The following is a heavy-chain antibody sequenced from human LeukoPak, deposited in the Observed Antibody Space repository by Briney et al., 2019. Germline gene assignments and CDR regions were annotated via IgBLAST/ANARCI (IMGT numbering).Heavy chain of an antibody. J-gene: IGHJ5*02. CDR1: GFPFSSHG. CDR2: ISPGGGPT. CDR3: AKDAPDGDYWEDWFDP. D-gene: IGHD4-17*01. V-gene: IGHV3-23*01. Sequence: PGGSLRLSCAGSGFPFSSHGMNWVRQAPGKGLEWVSGISPGGGPTYYADSVKGRFTISRDDSKNTLYLQMKNLRAEDTAVYYCAKDAPDGDYWEDWFDPWGQGTLVTVSS.